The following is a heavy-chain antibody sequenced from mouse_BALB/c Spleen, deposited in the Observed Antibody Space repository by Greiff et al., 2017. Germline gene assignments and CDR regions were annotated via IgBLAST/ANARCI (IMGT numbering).Heavy chain of an antibody. CDR3: ARDRDDSSPYYYAMDY. CDR1: GFSLTSYG. D-gene: IGHD1-1*01. Sequence: VKLVESGPGLVAPSQSLSITCTVSGFSLTSYGVHWVRQPPGKGLEWLGVIWAGGSTNYNSALMSRLSISKDNSKSQVFLKMNSLQTDDTAMYYCARDRDDSSPYYYAMDYWGQGTSVTVSS. V-gene: IGHV2-9*02. CDR2: IWAGGST. J-gene: IGHJ4*01.